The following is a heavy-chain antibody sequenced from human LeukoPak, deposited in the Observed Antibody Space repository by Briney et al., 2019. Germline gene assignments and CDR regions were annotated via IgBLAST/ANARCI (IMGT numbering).Heavy chain of an antibody. Sequence: VASVKVSCKASGYTFTNNSMHWVRQAPGQGLEWMGIINPSGDNTWYAQKFQGRVTMTRDMATSTDYMEVSSLRSEDTAVYYCARDNSVGDSAWWFDPWGQGTLVTVSS. D-gene: IGHD5-12*01. V-gene: IGHV1-46*01. CDR1: GYTFTNNS. CDR2: INPSGDNT. CDR3: ARDNSVGDSAWWFDP. J-gene: IGHJ5*02.